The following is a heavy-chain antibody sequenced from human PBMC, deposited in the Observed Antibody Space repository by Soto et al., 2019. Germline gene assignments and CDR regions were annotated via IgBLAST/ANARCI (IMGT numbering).Heavy chain of an antibody. CDR2: ISYDGSNK. CDR3: AKNSGGYSSSWYYYYGMDV. V-gene: IGHV3-30*18. Sequence: QVQLVESGGGVVQPGRSLRLSCAASGFTFSSYGMHWVRQAPGKGLEWVAVISYDGSNKYYADSVKGRFTITRDNSKNTLYLQMNSLRAEDTAVYYCAKNSGGYSSSWYYYYGMDVWGQGTTVTVSS. D-gene: IGHD6-13*01. J-gene: IGHJ6*02. CDR1: GFTFSSYG.